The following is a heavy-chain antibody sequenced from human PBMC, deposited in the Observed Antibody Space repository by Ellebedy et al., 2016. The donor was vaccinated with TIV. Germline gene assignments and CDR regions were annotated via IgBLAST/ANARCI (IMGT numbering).Heavy chain of an antibody. D-gene: IGHD1-26*01. J-gene: IGHJ4*02. Sequence: GGSLRLSCAASGFTFSSYAMHWVRQAPGKGLEWVAVISYDGSNKYYADSAKGRFTISRDNAKNSLYLQMNSLRAEDTAVYYCARDMQSGSYGKFDYWGQGTLVTVSS. V-gene: IGHV3-30*04. CDR1: GFTFSSYA. CDR3: ARDMQSGSYGKFDY. CDR2: ISYDGSNK.